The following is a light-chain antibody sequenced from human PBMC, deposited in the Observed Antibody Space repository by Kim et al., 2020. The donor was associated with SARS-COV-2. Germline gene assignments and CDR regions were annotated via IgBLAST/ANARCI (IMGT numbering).Light chain of an antibody. V-gene: IGLV2-11*01. CDR3: CSYAGSFNWV. CDR1: SSDVGGYDL. J-gene: IGLJ3*02. Sequence: QSALTQPRSVSGSPGQSVTISCTGTSSDVGGYDLVSWYQQLPGKAPTLMICDVTNRPSGVPDRFSGSKSGNTASLTISGLRAEDDADYYCCSYAGSFNWVFGGGTQLTVL. CDR2: DVT.